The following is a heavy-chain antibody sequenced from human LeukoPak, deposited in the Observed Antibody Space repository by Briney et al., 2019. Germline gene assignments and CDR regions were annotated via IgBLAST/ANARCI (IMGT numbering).Heavy chain of an antibody. D-gene: IGHD2-2*01. Sequence: GASVKVSCKASGYTFTAYYIHWVRQAPGQGLEWMGRINPNSGSTNYAQKFQGRVTVTRDTSISTAYMELSRLRSDDTAVYYCARGFPSSTSYDAFDIWGQGTMVTVSS. CDR3: ARGFPSSTSYDAFDI. CDR2: INPNSGST. CDR1: GYTFTAYY. J-gene: IGHJ3*02. V-gene: IGHV1-2*06.